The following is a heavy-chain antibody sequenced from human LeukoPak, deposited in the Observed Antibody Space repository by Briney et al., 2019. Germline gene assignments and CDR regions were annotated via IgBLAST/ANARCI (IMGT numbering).Heavy chain of an antibody. V-gene: IGHV1-18*01. J-gene: IGHJ4*02. CDR1: GYTLTNYG. CDR2: ISSYNGVT. CDR3: ARNSRGYYFFDY. Sequence: ASVKVSCKASGYTLTNYGISWVRQAPGQGREGMGWISSYNGVTNYAQRLQGRLTVTTDISMSTVYMELRRLTSDATAVYYCARNSRGYYFFDYWGEGSPVTVSS. D-gene: IGHD3-22*01.